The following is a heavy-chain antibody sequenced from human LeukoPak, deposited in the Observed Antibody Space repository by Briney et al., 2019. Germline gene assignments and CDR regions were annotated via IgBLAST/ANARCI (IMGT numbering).Heavy chain of an antibody. CDR2: IYYSGST. CDR3: ARDALYCSGGSCYSDGLDY. Sequence: PSQTLSLTCTVSGGSISCGGYYWSWIRQHPGKGLEWIGYIYYSGSTYYNPSLKSRVTISVDTSKNQFSLKLSSVTAADTAVYYCARDALYCSGGSCYSDGLDYWGQGTLVTVSS. V-gene: IGHV4-31*03. J-gene: IGHJ4*02. CDR1: GGSISCGGYY. D-gene: IGHD2-15*01.